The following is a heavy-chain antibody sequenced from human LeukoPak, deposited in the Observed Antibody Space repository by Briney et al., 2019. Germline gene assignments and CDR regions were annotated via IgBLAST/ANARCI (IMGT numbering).Heavy chain of an antibody. D-gene: IGHD3-22*01. J-gene: IGHJ4*02. CDR3: ARVADDYDSSGYYYLIDY. Sequence: SETLSLTCIVSGGFISSGDYYWSWIRQPPGKGLEWIGYIYYSGSTNYNPSLKSRVTISVDTSKNQFSLKLSSVTAADTAVYYWARVADDYDSSGYYYLIDYWGQGTLVTVSS. V-gene: IGHV4-61*08. CDR2: IYYSGST. CDR1: GGFISSGDYY.